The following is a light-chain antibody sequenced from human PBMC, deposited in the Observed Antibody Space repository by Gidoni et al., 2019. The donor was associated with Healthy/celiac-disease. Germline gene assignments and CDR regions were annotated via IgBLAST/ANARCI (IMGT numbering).Light chain of an antibody. Sequence: DIQLPQSPSTLSASVGDRVTIPCRASQSISSWLAWYQQKPGKAPKLLIYKASSLESGVPSRFSGSGSGTEFTLTIRSLQPDDFATYYCQQYNRYLTFGGGTKVEIK. J-gene: IGKJ4*01. CDR2: KAS. CDR3: QQYNRYLT. V-gene: IGKV1-5*03. CDR1: QSISSW.